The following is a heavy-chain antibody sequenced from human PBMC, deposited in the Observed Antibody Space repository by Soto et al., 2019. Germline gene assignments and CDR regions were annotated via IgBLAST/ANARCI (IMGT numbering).Heavy chain of an antibody. J-gene: IGHJ4*02. CDR3: ARVYSGSYSDY. CDR1: GGSIRSNNW. V-gene: IGHV4-4*02. CDR2: IFHSGST. D-gene: IGHD1-26*01. Sequence: PSETLSLTCAVSGGSIRSNNWWSWVRQPPGKGLEWIGEIFHSGSTHYNPSLKTRVTISVDKSKNQFSLKLISVTAADTAVYYCARVYSGSYSDYWGQGTLVTVS.